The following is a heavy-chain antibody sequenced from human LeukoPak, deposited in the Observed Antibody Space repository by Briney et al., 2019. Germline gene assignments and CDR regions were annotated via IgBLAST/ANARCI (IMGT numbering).Heavy chain of an antibody. V-gene: IGHV1-2*02. D-gene: IGHD6-13*01. J-gene: IGHJ4*02. Sequence: ASVKVSCKASGYTFTSYGISWVQQAPGQGLEWVGWINPNNGGTSYAQKFQGRVTMTRDTSITTAYMELPTLTSDDTAVYYCARGSSSPVPHFDYWGQGTLVTVSS. CDR3: ARGSSSPVPHFDY. CDR1: GYTFTSYG. CDR2: INPNNGGT.